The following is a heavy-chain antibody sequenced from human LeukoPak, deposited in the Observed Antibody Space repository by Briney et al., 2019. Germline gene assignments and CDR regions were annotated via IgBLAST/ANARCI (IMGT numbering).Heavy chain of an antibody. J-gene: IGHJ3*02. Sequence: SETLSLTCTVSGGSISSHYWSWIRQPPGKGLERIGYIYYSGSTNYHTSLKSRVTISLDTSKNQFYLKLSSVTAADTAVYYCARIGLYYDSSGYYGRGNAFDIWGQGTMVTVSS. CDR2: IYYSGST. V-gene: IGHV4-59*11. D-gene: IGHD3-22*01. CDR1: GGSISSHY. CDR3: ARIGLYYDSSGYYGRGNAFDI.